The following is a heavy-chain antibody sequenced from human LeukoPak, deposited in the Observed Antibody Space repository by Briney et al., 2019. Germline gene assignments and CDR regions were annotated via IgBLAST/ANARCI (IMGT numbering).Heavy chain of an antibody. V-gene: IGHV4-39*01. CDR3: ASSSTAMVTPFDY. D-gene: IGHD5-18*01. Sequence: PSETLSLTCTVSGGSISSISYYWGWIRQSPGKGLEWIGSIYYSGSTYYNPSLKSRVTISVDTSKNQFSLKRSSVTAADTAVYYCASSSTAMVTPFDYWGQGTLVTVSS. CDR1: GGSISSISYY. J-gene: IGHJ4*02. CDR2: IYYSGST.